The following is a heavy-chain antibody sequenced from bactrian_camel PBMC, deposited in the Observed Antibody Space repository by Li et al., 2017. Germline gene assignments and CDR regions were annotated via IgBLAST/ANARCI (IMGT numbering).Heavy chain of an antibody. D-gene: IGHD1*01. V-gene: IGHV3S25*01. CDR1: GFTFSGYW. CDR2: VASNGGST. Sequence: QVQLVESGGDLVQPGGSLTLSCTASGFTFSGYWMYWVRQTPAKGLEWVSGVASNGGSTEYADSIVGRFTISRDNAKNMVYLHMTSLKPEDTGVYYCATDWRAYCSGANCVYNFWGQGTQVTVS. CDR3: ATDWRAYCSGANCVYNF. J-gene: IGHJ4*01.